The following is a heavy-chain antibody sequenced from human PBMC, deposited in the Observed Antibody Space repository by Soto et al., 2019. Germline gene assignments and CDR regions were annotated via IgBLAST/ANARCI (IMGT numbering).Heavy chain of an antibody. D-gene: IGHD1-1*01. CDR1: GGSISSSNW. CDR3: ARGELEPIYYYYYGMDV. V-gene: IGHV4-4*02. J-gene: IGHJ6*02. CDR2: IYHSGST. Sequence: SETLSLTCAVSGGSISSSNWWSWVRQPPGKGLEWIGEIYHSGSTNYNPSLKSRVTISVDKSKNQFSLKLSSVTAADTAVYYCARGELEPIYYYYYGMDVWGQGTTLTVSS.